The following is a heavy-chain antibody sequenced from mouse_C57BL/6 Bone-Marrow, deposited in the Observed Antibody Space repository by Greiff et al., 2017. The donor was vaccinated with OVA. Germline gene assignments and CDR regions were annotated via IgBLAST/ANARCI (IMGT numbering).Heavy chain of an antibody. Sequence: EVMLVESGGDLVKPGGSLKLSCAASGFTFSSYGMSWVRQTPDKRLEWVATISSGGSYTYYPDSVKGRFTISRDNAKNTLYLQMSSLKSEDTAMYYCARGNLAWFADWGQGTLVTVSA. V-gene: IGHV5-6*01. CDR1: GFTFSSYG. CDR2: ISSGGSYT. CDR3: ARGNLAWFAD. J-gene: IGHJ3*01. D-gene: IGHD2-1*01.